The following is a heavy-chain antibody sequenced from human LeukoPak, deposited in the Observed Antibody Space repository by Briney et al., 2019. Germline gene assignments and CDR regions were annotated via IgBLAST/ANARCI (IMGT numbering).Heavy chain of an antibody. CDR1: GFTFSSYA. J-gene: IGHJ4*02. D-gene: IGHD3-10*01. CDR3: AKGGYGSGSYTFDY. V-gene: IGHV3-23*01. Sequence: GGSLRLSCAASGFTFSSYAMSWVRQAPGKGLGWVSAISGSGGSTYYADSVKGRFTISRDNSKNTLYLQMNSLRAEDTAVYYCAKGGYGSGSYTFDYWGQGTLVTVSS. CDR2: ISGSGGST.